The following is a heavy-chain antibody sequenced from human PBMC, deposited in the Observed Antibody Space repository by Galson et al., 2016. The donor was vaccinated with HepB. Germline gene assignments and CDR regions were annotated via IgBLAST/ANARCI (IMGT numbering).Heavy chain of an antibody. V-gene: IGHV4-31*03. J-gene: IGHJ5*02. CDR3: ARDGIWFGDLFRLGWFDP. CDR2: IYSSGST. CDR1: GGSISSGGYY. D-gene: IGHD3-10*01. Sequence: TLSLTCTVSGGSISSGGYYWSWIRQHPGKGLEWIGYIYSSGSTYYNPSLKSRVSISLDTSKNQFSLNLTSVTAADTAVYFCARDGIWFGDLFRLGWFDPWGQGTLVIVSS.